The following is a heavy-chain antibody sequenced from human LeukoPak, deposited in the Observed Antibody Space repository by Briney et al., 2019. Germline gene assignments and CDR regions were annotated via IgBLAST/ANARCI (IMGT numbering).Heavy chain of an antibody. J-gene: IGHJ4*02. Sequence: ASVKVSCKASGYTFIVHYIHWVRQAPGQGLEWMGWVNPSSGGTNYAQKFQDRVTMTRDTSINTAYMELSSLRSDDTAVYYCARTRTVKPDFWGQGTLVTVSS. CDR1: GYTFIVHY. CDR3: ARTRTVKPDF. D-gene: IGHD3-16*02. V-gene: IGHV1-2*02. CDR2: VNPSSGGT.